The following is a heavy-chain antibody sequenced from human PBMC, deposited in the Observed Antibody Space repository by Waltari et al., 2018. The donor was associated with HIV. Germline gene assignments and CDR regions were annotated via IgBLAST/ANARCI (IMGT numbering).Heavy chain of an antibody. J-gene: IGHJ6*02. Sequence: QVQLQQWGAGLLKPSETLSLTCAVYGGSFSGYYWSWIRQPPGKGLEWIGEINHSVSTNYNPSLKSRVTISVDTSKNQFSLKLIYVTAASTAVYYCASYSSSWAYYYYGMDVCGQGTTVTVSS. CDR2: INHSVST. CDR3: ASYSSSWAYYYYGMDV. CDR1: GGSFSGYY. V-gene: IGHV4-34*01. D-gene: IGHD6-13*01.